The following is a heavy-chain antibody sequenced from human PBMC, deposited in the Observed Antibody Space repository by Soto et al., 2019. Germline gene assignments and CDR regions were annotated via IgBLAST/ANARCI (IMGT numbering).Heavy chain of an antibody. Sequence: EVQLVQSGGGLVKPGESLRLSCAVSGFTFSNAWMGWVRQAPGKGLEWVGRIKSETDGGATDYAAPVRGRFTISRDDSRYTLYLQMDSLKTEDTGVYYCCADWGGGWHRTDSWGQGPQFTVS. J-gene: IGHJ4*02. V-gene: IGHV3-15*07. CDR1: GFTFSNAW. D-gene: IGHD6-19*01. CDR2: IKSETDGGAT. CDR3: CADWGGGWHRTDS.